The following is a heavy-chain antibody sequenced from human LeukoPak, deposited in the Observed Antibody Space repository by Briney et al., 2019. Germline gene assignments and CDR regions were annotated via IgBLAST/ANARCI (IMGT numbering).Heavy chain of an antibody. CDR2: ISSSGST. CDR1: GDSISSGDYY. Sequence: SQTLSLTCTVSGDSISSGDYYWSWIRQPAGKGLEWIGRISSSGSTNYNPSLKSRVTISVDTSKNQFSLKLSSVTAADTAVYYCARVHYYGSGSYYNNFDYWGQGTLVTVSS. J-gene: IGHJ4*02. CDR3: ARVHYYGSGSYYNNFDY. V-gene: IGHV4-61*02. D-gene: IGHD3-10*01.